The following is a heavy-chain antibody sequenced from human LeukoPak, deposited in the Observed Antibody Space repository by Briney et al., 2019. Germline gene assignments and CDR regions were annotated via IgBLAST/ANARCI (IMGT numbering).Heavy chain of an antibody. CDR2: IYPGDSDT. J-gene: IGHJ4*02. CDR1: GYSFTSYW. D-gene: IGHD1-26*01. CDR3: ARLKVAQSAIVHLDY. Sequence: GESLKISCKGSGYSFTSYWIGWVRQMPGKGLEWMGIIYPGDSDTRYSPSFQGQVTISADKSISTAYLQWSSLKASDTAMYYCARLKVAQSAIVHLDYWGQGTLVTVSS. V-gene: IGHV5-51*01.